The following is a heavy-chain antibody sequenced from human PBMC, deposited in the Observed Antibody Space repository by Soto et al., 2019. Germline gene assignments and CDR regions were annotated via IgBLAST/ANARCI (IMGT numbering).Heavy chain of an antibody. D-gene: IGHD3-22*01. V-gene: IGHV4-39*01. J-gene: IGHJ6*02. CDR2: IYYSGST. CDR1: GGSISSSSYY. Sequence: SETLSLTCTVSGGSISSSSYYWGWIRQPPGKGLEWIGSIYYSGSTYYNPSLKSRVTISVDTSKNQFSLKLSSVTAADTAVYYCARRRSDDSSGGYYYYYYGMDVWGQGTTVTVSS. CDR3: ARRRSDDSSGGYYYYYYGMDV.